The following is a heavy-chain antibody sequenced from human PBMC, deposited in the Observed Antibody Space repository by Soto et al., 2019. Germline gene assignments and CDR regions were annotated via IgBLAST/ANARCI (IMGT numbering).Heavy chain of an antibody. CDR3: AKQQGPGTPYYYAMDV. Sequence: PGGSLGLSCAASGFTFSSYAMTWVRQAPGKGLEWVSTLSGSGGSTYYAASVKGRFTISRDNSKDTLYLEMNSLRGEDTAVYFCAKQQGPGTPYYYAMDVWGQGTAVTVSS. CDR2: LSGSGGST. CDR1: GFTFSSYA. V-gene: IGHV3-23*01. J-gene: IGHJ6*02. D-gene: IGHD1-1*01.